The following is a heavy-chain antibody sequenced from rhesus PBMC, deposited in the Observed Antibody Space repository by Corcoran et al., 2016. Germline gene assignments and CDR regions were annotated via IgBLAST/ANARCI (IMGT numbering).Heavy chain of an antibody. Sequence: HVQLQESGPGQAKPRETLSLTCSVPGCSISGGYGWRWVGQPPGRGLEWLGHIFGSIGRTYYNPSLKSRVTISKHTTKNQFSLKLSSVTAADTAVYYCARHIGGHHDYWGQGVLVTVSS. CDR3: ARHIGGHHDY. J-gene: IGHJ4*01. D-gene: IGHD6-25*01. V-gene: IGHV4-76*01. CDR1: GCSISGGYG. CDR2: IFGSIGRT.